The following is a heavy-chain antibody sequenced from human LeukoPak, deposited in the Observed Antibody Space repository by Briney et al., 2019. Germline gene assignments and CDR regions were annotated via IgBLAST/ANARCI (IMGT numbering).Heavy chain of an antibody. CDR3: AKDLRELELIDY. J-gene: IGHJ4*02. CDR1: GFTFSSYG. Sequence: SGGSLRLSCAASGFTFSSYGMHWVRQAPGKGLEWVAVISYDGSNKYYADSVKGRFTISRDNSKNTLYLQMNSLRAEDTAVYYCAKDLRELELIDYWGQGTLVTVSS. V-gene: IGHV3-30*18. CDR2: ISYDGSNK. D-gene: IGHD1-7*01.